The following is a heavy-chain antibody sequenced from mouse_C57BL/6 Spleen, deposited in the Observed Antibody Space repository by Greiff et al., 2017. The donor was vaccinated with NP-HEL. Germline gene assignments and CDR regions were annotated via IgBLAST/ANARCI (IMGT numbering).Heavy chain of an antibody. CDR2: ISSGGDYI. CDR3: TRGTTVVTDDWYFDV. D-gene: IGHD1-1*01. Sequence: EVKLQESGEGLVKPGGSLKLSCAASGFTFSSYAMSWVRQTPEKRLEWVAYISSGGDYIYYADTVKGRFTISRDNARNTLYLQMSSLKSEDTAMYYCTRGTTVVTDDWYFDVWGTGTTVTVSS. J-gene: IGHJ1*03. V-gene: IGHV5-9-1*02. CDR1: GFTFSSYA.